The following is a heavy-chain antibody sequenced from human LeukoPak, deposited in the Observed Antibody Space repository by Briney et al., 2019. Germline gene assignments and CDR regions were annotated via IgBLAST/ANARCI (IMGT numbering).Heavy chain of an antibody. Sequence: SETLSLTCSLSGGSISTYYWTWIRQPPGKGLEWIEDISNSGSTYYNPSLKSRVTMSLDTSKNQFSLKLTSVTAADTAVYYCARVRAGTTTKRAFDIWGQGTLVTVSS. J-gene: IGHJ3*02. CDR2: ISNSGST. D-gene: IGHD1-7*01. CDR3: ARVRAGTTTKRAFDI. CDR1: GGSISTYY. V-gene: IGHV4-59*01.